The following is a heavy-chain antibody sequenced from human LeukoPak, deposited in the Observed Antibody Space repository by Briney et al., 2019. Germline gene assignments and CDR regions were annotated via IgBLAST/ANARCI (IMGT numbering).Heavy chain of an antibody. J-gene: IGHJ4*02. D-gene: IGHD3-10*01. Sequence: GGSLRLSCAASGFTFSSYAMHWVRQAPGKGLEWVAVIWYDGSNKYYVDSVKGRFTISRDNSKNTLYLQMNSLRAEDTAVYYCVRDSSSGSPDYWGQGTLVTVAS. V-gene: IGHV3-33*08. CDR3: VRDSSSGSPDY. CDR2: IWYDGSNK. CDR1: GFTFSSYA.